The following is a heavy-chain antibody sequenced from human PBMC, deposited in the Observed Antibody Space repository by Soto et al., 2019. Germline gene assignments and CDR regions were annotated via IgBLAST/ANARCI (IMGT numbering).Heavy chain of an antibody. D-gene: IGHD2-15*01. CDR1: GFTFSSYA. CDR2: ISGSSGST. CDR3: ANWGNHCSGGSCYPFGY. J-gene: IGHJ4*02. Sequence: GGSLRLSCAASGFTFSSYAMSWVRQAPGEGLEWVSAISGSSGSTYHEDPVKGRFTIARDNSKNTLYLQMNSLRAEDTAVYYCANWGNHCSGGSCYPFGYWGQGTLVTVSS. V-gene: IGHV3-23*01.